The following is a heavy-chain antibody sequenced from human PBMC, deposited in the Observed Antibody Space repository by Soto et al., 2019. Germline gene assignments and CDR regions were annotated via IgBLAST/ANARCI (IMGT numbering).Heavy chain of an antibody. CDR1: GYRFTRYW. V-gene: IGHV5-10-1*01. J-gene: IGHJ6*02. Sequence: GDSLKLSCNGSGYRFTRYWISWGRQMPGNGLEWMGRIDPSDSYTNYSPSFQGHVTISADKSISTAYLQWSSLKASDTAMYYCARQVVCGGSYYYYGLDGWGQGNTVTV. D-gene: IGHD2-21*01. CDR3: ARQVVCGGSYYYYGLDG. CDR2: IDPSDSYT.